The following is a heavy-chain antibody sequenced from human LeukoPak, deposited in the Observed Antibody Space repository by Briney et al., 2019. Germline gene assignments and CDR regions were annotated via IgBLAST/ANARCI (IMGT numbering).Heavy chain of an antibody. CDR2: ITDTGSRT. D-gene: IGHD6-6*01. CDR3: AKRVPYSSSSVYFDF. V-gene: IGHV3-23*01. Sequence: PGGSLRLSCATSGFSFSSTLLTGVRQAPGKGLEWVSSITDTGSRTYYADSVKGRFTISRDNPKNTVYLQMNSLRAEDTALYYCAKRVPYSSSSVYFDFWGLGTLVTVSS. CDR1: GFSFSSTL. J-gene: IGHJ4*02.